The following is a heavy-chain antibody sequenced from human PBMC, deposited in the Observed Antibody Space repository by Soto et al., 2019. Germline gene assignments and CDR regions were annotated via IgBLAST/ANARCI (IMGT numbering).Heavy chain of an antibody. V-gene: IGHV4-39*01. J-gene: IGHJ4*02. D-gene: IGHD6-6*01. CDR1: GDSITSSSHH. CDR2: IYYDGNT. CDR3: ARSSIEPRVFMHPFDS. Sequence: QLQLQESGPGLVKPSETLSLTCTVSGDSITSSSHHWGWIRQPPGKGLECIANIYYDGNTYYNPSLKSRVAISLDTSKNQFSLRLNSVTAADTAVYYCARSSIEPRVFMHPFDSWGQGTLVTVSS.